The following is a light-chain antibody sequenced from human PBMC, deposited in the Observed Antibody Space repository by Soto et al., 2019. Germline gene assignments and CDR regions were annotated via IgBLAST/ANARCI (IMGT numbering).Light chain of an antibody. J-gene: IGLJ1*01. CDR2: DVT. V-gene: IGLV2-14*01. CDR3: SSFGSTSRLEV. CDR1: NSDSGGYQY. Sequence: QSVLTQPASVSGSPGQSITISCTGVNSDSGGYQYVSWYQQHPGKAPKLSIFDVTNRPSGVSDRFSGSESGMTASLTISGLQADDEADYYCSSFGSTSRLEVFGAGTRSPS.